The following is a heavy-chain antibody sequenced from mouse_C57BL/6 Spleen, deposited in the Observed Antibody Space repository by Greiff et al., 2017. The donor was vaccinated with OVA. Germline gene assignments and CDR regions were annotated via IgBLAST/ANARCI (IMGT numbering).Heavy chain of an antibody. CDR1: GYSITSGYY. Sequence: EVQLVESGPGLVKPSQSLSLTCSVTGYSITSGYYWNWIRQFPGNKLEWMGYISYDGSNNYNPSLKNRISITRDTSKNQFFLKLNSVTTEDTATYYCASYDSLNWYFDVWGTGTTVTVSS. CDR3: ASYDSLNWYFDV. V-gene: IGHV3-6*01. J-gene: IGHJ1*03. D-gene: IGHD2-4*01. CDR2: ISYDGSN.